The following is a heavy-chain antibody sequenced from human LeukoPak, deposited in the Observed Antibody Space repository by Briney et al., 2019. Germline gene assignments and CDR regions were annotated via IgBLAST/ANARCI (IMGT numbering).Heavy chain of an antibody. J-gene: IGHJ4*02. CDR2: IGTAGDT. V-gene: IGHV3-13*01. CDR1: GFTFSSYD. Sequence: GGSLRLSCAASGFTFSSYDMHWVRHATGKGLEWVSAIGTAGDTYYPGSVKGRFTISRENAKNSLYLQMNSLRAGDTAVYYCARGATVGEIDYWGQGTLVTVSS. D-gene: IGHD4-23*01. CDR3: ARGATVGEIDY.